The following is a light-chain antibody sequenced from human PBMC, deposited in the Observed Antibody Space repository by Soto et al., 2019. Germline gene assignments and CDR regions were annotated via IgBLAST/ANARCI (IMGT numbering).Light chain of an antibody. CDR2: AAS. CDR3: QQANRFPYT. J-gene: IGKJ2*01. V-gene: IGKV1-12*01. Sequence: DVQMTQSPSSVSASVGDRVTIACRASQNLGGWLAWYQQKPGKAPKLLIYAASSLHSGVPSRFNASKSGPDFTLTISSLQPEDFATYYCQQANRFPYTFGQGTKLEIK. CDR1: QNLGGW.